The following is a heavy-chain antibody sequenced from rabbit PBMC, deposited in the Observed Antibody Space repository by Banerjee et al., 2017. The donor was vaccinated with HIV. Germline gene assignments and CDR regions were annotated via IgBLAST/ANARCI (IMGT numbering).Heavy chain of an antibody. V-gene: IGHV1S40*01. CDR1: GFSFSSGYD. CDR2: IYTGDGST. J-gene: IGHJ3*01. D-gene: IGHD1-1*01. CDR3: ARTNSAYYGLTL. Sequence: QQLVESGGGLVKPGASLTLTCTASGFSFSSGYDMCWVRQAPGKGLEWIGCIYTGDGSTWYASWAKGRFTISKTSSTTVTLQMTSLTAADTATYFCARTNSAYYGLTLWGQGTLVTVS.